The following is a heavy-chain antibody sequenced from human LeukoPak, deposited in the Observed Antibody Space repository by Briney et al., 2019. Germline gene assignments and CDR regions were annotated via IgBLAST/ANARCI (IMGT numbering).Heavy chain of an antibody. CDR2: IYPGDSDT. V-gene: IGHV5-51*01. J-gene: IGHJ4*02. CDR3: ARGLGYSGSWYFDY. Sequence: GESLKISCKGSGYRSTSYWIDWVRQMPGKGLESMGIIYPGDSDTRYSPSFQGQVTISADKSISTAYLQWSSLEASDTDLYYWARGLGYSGSWYFDYWGQGTLVTVSS. D-gene: IGHD6-13*01. CDR1: GYRSTSYW.